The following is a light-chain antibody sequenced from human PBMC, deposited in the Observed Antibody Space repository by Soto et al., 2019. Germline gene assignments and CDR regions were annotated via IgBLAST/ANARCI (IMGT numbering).Light chain of an antibody. V-gene: IGKV3-20*01. CDR1: QSLANSF. Sequence: EIVLTQSPANLYLSPGERATLSCRASQSLANSFIAWYQQKPGQAPRLLIYDTSSRASGIPDRFSGSGSGTEFTLTISRLDTEDFAVFDCQQYGTSEIIFGQGTRLEIK. CDR3: QQYGTSEII. J-gene: IGKJ5*01. CDR2: DTS.